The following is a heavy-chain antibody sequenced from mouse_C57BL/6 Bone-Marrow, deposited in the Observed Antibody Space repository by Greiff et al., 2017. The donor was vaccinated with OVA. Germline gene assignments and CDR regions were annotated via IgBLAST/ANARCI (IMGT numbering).Heavy chain of an antibody. Sequence: EVKLVESGEGLVKPGGSLKLSCAASGFTFSSYAMSWVRQTPEKRLEWVAYISSGGDYIYYADTVKGRFTISRDNARNTLYLQMSSLKSEDTAMYYCTRDRTGTKGYFDYWGQGTTLTVSS. CDR3: TRDRTGTKGYFDY. CDR1: GFTFSSYA. V-gene: IGHV5-9-1*02. J-gene: IGHJ2*01. D-gene: IGHD4-1*01. CDR2: ISSGGDYI.